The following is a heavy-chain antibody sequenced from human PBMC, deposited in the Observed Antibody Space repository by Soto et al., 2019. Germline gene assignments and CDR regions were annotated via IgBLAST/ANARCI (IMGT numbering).Heavy chain of an antibody. J-gene: IGHJ3*02. CDR1: GGSISSYY. D-gene: IGHD6-13*01. CDR2: IYYSGST. CDR3: ARREYSSSWYFAFDT. V-gene: IGHV4-59*08. Sequence: QVQLQESGPGLVKPSETLSLTCTVSGGSISSYYWSWIRQPPGKGLEWIGYIYYSGSTNYNPSLKSRVTISVDTSKNQFSLKLSSVTAADTAVYYCARREYSSSWYFAFDTWGQGTMVTVSS.